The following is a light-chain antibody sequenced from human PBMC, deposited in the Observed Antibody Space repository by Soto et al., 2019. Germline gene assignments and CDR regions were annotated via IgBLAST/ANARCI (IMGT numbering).Light chain of an antibody. V-gene: IGKV3-20*01. CDR2: DAS. CDR3: QQSGSYPWWK. Sequence: EIVLTQSPGTLSLSPGERATLSCRASQNVARNYLAWYQQRPGHAPRLLIYDASTRATGIPDRFSGSGSGADFTLTISRLEPEDFAVYFCQQSGSYPWWKFGQGTKVYIK. CDR1: QNVARNY. J-gene: IGKJ1*01.